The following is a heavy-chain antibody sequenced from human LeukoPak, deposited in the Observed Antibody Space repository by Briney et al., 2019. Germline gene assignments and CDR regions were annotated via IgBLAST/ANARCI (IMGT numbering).Heavy chain of an antibody. CDR1: GGSISSYY. J-gene: IGHJ6*03. CDR3: ARAPKYYYDSCGYLHMDV. CDR2: IYYSGST. Sequence: ASETLSLTCTASGGSISSYYWSWIRQPPGKGLEWIGYIYYSGSTNYNPSLKSRVTISVDTSKNQFSLKLSSVTAADTAVYYCARAPKYYYDSCGYLHMDVWGKGTTVTVSS. V-gene: IGHV4-59*01. D-gene: IGHD3-22*01.